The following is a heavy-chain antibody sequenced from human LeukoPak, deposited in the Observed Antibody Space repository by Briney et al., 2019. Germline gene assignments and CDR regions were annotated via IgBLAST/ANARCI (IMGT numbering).Heavy chain of an antibody. CDR1: GGSFSGYY. D-gene: IGHD2/OR15-2a*01. V-gene: IGHV4-59*08. CDR2: INYSGNT. Sequence: SETLSLTCAVYGGSFSGYYWSWIRQPPGKGLEWIGYINYSGNTNYNPPLKSRVTMSVDTSKNQLSLRLTSVTAADTAVYYCARRKNMVLDYWAQGTLVTVSS. CDR3: ARRKNMVLDY. J-gene: IGHJ4*02.